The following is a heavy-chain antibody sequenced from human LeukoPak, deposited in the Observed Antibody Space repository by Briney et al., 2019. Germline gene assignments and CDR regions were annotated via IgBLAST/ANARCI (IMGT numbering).Heavy chain of an antibody. CDR2: ISSSSSYI. D-gene: IGHD2-21*02. CDR1: GFTFSSYS. V-gene: IGHV3-21*01. Sequence: GGSLRLSCAASGFTFSSYSMNWVRQAPGKGLEWVSSISSSSSYIYYADSVKGRFTISRDNAKNSLYLQMNSLRAEDTAVYYCARDRTTYCGGDCYSAWGQGTLVTVSS. CDR3: ARDRTTYCGGDCYSA. J-gene: IGHJ5*02.